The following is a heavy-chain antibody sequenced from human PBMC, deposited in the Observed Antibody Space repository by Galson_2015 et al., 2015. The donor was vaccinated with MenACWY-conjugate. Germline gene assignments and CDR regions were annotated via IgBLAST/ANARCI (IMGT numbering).Heavy chain of an antibody. CDR1: GYTFTTYW. V-gene: IGHV5-51*01. Sequence: QSGAEVKKSGESLKISCKTSGYTFTTYWIVWVRQMPGTGLEFVGLISPGDSKTRYNPSLQGQVTISADESISTAYLQWSSLKASDPALYYCARHPPGGRGMDVWGQGTTVTVSS. CDR2: ISPGDSKT. J-gene: IGHJ6*02. CDR3: ARHPPGGRGMDV. D-gene: IGHD1-26*01.